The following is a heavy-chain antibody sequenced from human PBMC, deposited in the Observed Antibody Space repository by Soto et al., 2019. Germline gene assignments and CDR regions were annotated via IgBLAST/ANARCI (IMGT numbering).Heavy chain of an antibody. CDR1: GYKFINHY. Sequence: ASVKVSCKASGYKFINHYIHWVRQAPGVGLEWMGIIHPNGGGTDYAQKFQGRVTMTTDTYASTVHMELSSLRSEDTAVYFCARDSSASATSYSFDYWGQGTLVTVSS. D-gene: IGHD3-10*01. CDR2: IHPNGGGT. V-gene: IGHV1-46*01. CDR3: ARDSSASATSYSFDY. J-gene: IGHJ4*02.